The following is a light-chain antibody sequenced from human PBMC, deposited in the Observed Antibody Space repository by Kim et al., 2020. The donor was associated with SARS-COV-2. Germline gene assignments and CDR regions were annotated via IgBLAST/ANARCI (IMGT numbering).Light chain of an antibody. V-gene: IGKV1D-12*01. CDR1: QGINNW. CDR3: QQANTFPIT. CDR2: AGS. J-gene: IGKJ5*01. Sequence: ASVGDRVTITCRASQGINNWLAWYQQKLGKAPKLLIYAGSNLQSGVSSRFSGSGSGTDFTLTISSLRPEDSATYYCQQANTFPITFGQGTRLEIK.